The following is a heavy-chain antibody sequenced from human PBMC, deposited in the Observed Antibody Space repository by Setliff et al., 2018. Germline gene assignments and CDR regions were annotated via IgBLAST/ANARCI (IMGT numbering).Heavy chain of an antibody. J-gene: IGHJ5*01. CDR3: ARGRPIGSFDF. D-gene: IGHD1-26*01. Sequence: PSETLSLTCSVSDDSISLYYWTWIRQPPGKGLEWIGYIYDGQITNYNPSLKSRVTISLDTPKNQFSLTLGSMTAADTAVYYYARGRPIGSFDFWGQGALVTVSS. CDR2: IYDGQIT. CDR1: DDSISLYY. V-gene: IGHV4-59*01.